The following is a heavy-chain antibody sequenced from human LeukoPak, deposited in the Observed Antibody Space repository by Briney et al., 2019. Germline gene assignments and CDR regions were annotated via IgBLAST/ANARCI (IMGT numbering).Heavy chain of an antibody. CDR1: GFTFSSYA. D-gene: IGHD3-10*01. J-gene: IGHJ4*02. V-gene: IGHV3-21*01. CDR3: ARGYDFGSGSFFDY. CDR2: ISTSSSYI. Sequence: PGGSLRLSCAASGFTFSSYAMNWVRQAPGKGLDWVSSISTSSSYIYYADSVKGRSTIARDNAKNSLYLQMDSLRAEDTAVYYCARGYDFGSGSFFDYWGQGTLVTVSS.